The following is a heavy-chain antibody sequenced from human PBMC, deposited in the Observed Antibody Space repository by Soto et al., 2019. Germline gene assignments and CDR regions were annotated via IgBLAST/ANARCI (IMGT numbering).Heavy chain of an antibody. CDR1: GFTFDDYS. CDR2: VSWNSDII. Sequence: DVQLVESGGGLVQPGKSLRLSCAASGFTFDDYSMHWVRQAPGKGLEWVSTVSWNSDIIYYANSVKGRFTISRDNAKSSLYLQLNGLRVEDTALYYCAKGDGFSTAFDSWGQGTLVTVSS. CDR3: AKGDGFSTAFDS. J-gene: IGHJ4*02. D-gene: IGHD2-8*02. V-gene: IGHV3-9*01.